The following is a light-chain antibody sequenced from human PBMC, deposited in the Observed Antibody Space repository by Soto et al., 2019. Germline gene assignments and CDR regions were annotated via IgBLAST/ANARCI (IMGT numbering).Light chain of an antibody. V-gene: IGKV1-5*03. J-gene: IGKJ1*01. CDR2: KAS. CDR1: QTISSW. Sequence: DIQMTQSPSTLSGSVGDRVTITCRASQTISSWLAWYQQKPGKAPKLLIYKASTLKSGVPSRFSGSGSGTEFTLTISSLQPDDFATYYCQQYNSYSRTLGQGTKV. CDR3: QQYNSYSRT.